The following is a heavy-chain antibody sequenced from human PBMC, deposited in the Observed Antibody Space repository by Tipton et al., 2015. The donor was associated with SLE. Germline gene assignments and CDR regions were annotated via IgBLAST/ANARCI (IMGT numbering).Heavy chain of an antibody. V-gene: IGHV4-4*09. CDR2: IYTSGST. CDR1: GGSISSHY. D-gene: IGHD6-19*01. J-gene: IGHJ6*02. CDR3: ARDPTRAEDGMDV. Sequence: TLSLTCTVSGGSISSHYWSWIRQPAGKGLEWIGYIYTSGSTNYNPSLKSRVTISVDTSKNQFSLKLSSVTAADTAVYYCARDPTRAEDGMDVWGQGTTVTVSS.